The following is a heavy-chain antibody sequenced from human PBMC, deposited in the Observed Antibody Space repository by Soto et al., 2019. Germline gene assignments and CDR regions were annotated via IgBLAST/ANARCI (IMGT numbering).Heavy chain of an antibody. CDR2: IWYDGSNK. J-gene: IGHJ6*02. Sequence: GGSLRLSCAASGFTFSSYGMHWVRQAPGKGLEWVAVIWYDGSNKYYADSVKGRFTISRDNSKNTLYLQMNSLRAEDTAVYYCARDDYDILTGYYLDYYYYGMDVWGQGTTVTVSS. CDR3: ARDDYDILTGYYLDYYYYGMDV. D-gene: IGHD3-9*01. CDR1: GFTFSSYG. V-gene: IGHV3-33*01.